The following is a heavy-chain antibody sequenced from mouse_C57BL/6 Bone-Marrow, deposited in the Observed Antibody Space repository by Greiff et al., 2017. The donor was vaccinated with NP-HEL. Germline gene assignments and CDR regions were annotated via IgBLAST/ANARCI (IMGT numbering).Heavy chain of an antibody. J-gene: IGHJ4*01. CDR3: TRDSAQATAMDY. Sequence: EVHLVESGEGLVKPGGSLKLSCAASGFTFSSYAMSWVRQTPEKRLEWVAYISSGGDYIYYADTVKGRFTISRDNARNTLYLQMSSLKSEDTAMYYCTRDSAQATAMDYWGQGTSVTVS. D-gene: IGHD3-2*02. CDR2: ISSGGDYI. CDR1: GFTFSSYA. V-gene: IGHV5-9-1*02.